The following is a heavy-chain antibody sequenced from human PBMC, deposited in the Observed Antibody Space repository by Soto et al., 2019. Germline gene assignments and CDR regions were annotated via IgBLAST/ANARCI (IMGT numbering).Heavy chain of an antibody. CDR2: ISSSSSTI. V-gene: IGHV3-48*02. J-gene: IGHJ6*02. CDR1: GFTFSSYS. CDR3: ARGLFTMVRGYGYGMDF. D-gene: IGHD3-10*01. Sequence: TGGSMRLSCAASGFTFSSYSMNWVRQAPGKGLEWVSYISSSSSTIYYADSVKGRFTISRDNAKNSLYLQMNSLRDEDTAVYYCARGLFTMVRGYGYGMDFWGQGTTVTVSS.